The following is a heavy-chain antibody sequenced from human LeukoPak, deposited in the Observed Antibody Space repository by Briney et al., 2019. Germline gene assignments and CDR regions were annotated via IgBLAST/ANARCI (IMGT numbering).Heavy chain of an antibody. CDR2: IYWNDDK. Sequence: SGPTLVNPTQTLTLTCTFSGFPLSTSGVSVGWIRQPPGKALEWLALIYWNDDKRYSPSLKSRLTITKDTSKNQVVLTMTNMDPVETATYYCAHYGSGSYGGDDAFDIWGQGTMVTVSS. J-gene: IGHJ3*02. CDR1: GFPLSTSGVS. V-gene: IGHV2-5*01. D-gene: IGHD3-10*01. CDR3: AHYGSGSYGGDDAFDI.